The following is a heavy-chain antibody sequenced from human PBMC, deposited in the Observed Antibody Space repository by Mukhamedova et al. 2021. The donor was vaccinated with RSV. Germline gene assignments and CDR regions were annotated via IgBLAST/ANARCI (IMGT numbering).Heavy chain of an antibody. CDR3: ARHGIRVLSNVDTAMVNYWYFDL. CDR2: IYPGDSDT. D-gene: IGHD5-18*01. Sequence: PGKGLEWMGIIYPGDSDTRYSPSFQGQVTISADKSISTAYLQWSSLKASDTAMYYCARHGIRVLSNVDTAMVNYWYFDLWGR. V-gene: IGHV5-51*01. J-gene: IGHJ2*01.